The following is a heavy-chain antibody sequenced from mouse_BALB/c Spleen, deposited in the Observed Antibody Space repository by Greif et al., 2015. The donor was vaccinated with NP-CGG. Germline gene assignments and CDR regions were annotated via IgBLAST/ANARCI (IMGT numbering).Heavy chain of an antibody. CDR2: IDPSDSET. Sequence: QVQLQQSGAELVKPGAPVKLSCKASGYTFTSYWMNWVKQRPGRGLEWIGRIDPSDSETHYNQKFKDKATLTVDKSSSTAYIQLSSLTSEDSAVYYCARYVRHYAMDYWGQGTSVTVSS. V-gene: IGHV1-69*02. D-gene: IGHD1-2*01. CDR1: GYTFTSYW. CDR3: ARYVRHYAMDY. J-gene: IGHJ4*01.